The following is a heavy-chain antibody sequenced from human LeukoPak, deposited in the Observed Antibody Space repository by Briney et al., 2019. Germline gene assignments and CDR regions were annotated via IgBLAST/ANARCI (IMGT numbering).Heavy chain of an antibody. V-gene: IGHV3-23*01. Sequence: GGSLRLSCAASGFTFSNFAMSWVRQPQGQGLEWVSAITGGGRTYYADSVKGRFTISRDNSKNTLYLQMNRLRAEDTARYFCARDPNGDYIGAFDFLGQGTVVTVSS. J-gene: IGHJ3*01. CDR3: ARDPNGDYIGAFDF. D-gene: IGHD4-17*01. CDR1: GFTFSNFA. CDR2: ITGGGRT.